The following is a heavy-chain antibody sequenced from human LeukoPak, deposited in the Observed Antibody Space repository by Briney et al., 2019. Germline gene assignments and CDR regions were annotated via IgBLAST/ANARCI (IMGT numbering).Heavy chain of an antibody. V-gene: IGHV1-2*02. Sequence: GASVKVSCKASGYTFTDYYMHWVRQAPGQGLEWMGWINPNSGGTNYAQKFQGRVTMTRGTSISTAYMELSRLRSDDTAVYYCARALDYSGWYFDPWGQGTLVTVSS. J-gene: IGHJ5*02. CDR1: GYTFTDYY. D-gene: IGHD6-19*01. CDR2: INPNSGGT. CDR3: ARALDYSGWYFDP.